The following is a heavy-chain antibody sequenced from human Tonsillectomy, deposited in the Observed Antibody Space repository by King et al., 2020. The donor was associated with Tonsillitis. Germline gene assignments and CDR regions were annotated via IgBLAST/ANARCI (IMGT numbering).Heavy chain of an antibody. CDR1: GFTFSSYS. CDR2: ISSSTSYK. V-gene: IGHV3-21*01. D-gene: IGHD3-22*01. J-gene: IGHJ6*02. CDR3: ARSAYYYDSSGTETYYYYGMDV. Sequence: VQLVESGGGLVKPGGSLRLSCAASGFTFSSYSMNWVRQAPGKGLEWVSSISSSTSYKYYADSVKGRFTISRDNAKNSLYLQMNSLRAEDTAVYYCARSAYYYDSSGTETYYYYGMDVWGQGTTVTVSS.